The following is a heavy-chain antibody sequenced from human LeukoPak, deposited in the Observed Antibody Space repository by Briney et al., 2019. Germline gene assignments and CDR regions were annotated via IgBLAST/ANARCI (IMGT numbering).Heavy chain of an antibody. Sequence: ASVKVSCKAFGYTFTSNYMHWVRQAPGQGPEWMGVISPSGGSTTYAQKFQGRVTLTRDMSTSTDYLELSSLRSEDTAVYYCAGGVDDSSGYYYFPRGYFQHWGQGTLVTVSS. CDR2: ISPSGGST. CDR3: AGGVDDSSGYYYFPRGYFQH. D-gene: IGHD3-22*01. J-gene: IGHJ1*01. V-gene: IGHV1-46*01. CDR1: GYTFTSNY.